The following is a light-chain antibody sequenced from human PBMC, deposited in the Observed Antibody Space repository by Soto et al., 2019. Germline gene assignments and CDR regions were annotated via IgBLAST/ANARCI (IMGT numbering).Light chain of an antibody. CDR1: QSISLF. J-gene: IGKJ3*01. CDR2: STS. V-gene: IGKV1-39*01. Sequence: EIQLTQSPSSLSASVGDRVTITCRASQSISLFLNWYQHKPGKAPQLLIYSTSNLQSGVPSRFTGSGSGTDFTLTINSLQPEDFATYYCQQSYTTPQFTFGPGTKVDI. CDR3: QQSYTTPQFT.